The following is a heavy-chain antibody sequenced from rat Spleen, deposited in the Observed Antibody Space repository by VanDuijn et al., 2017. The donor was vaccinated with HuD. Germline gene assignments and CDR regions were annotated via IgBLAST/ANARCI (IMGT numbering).Heavy chain of an antibody. V-gene: IGHV5-29*01. CDR3: ARHGYNSYFDY. Sequence: EVQLVESGGGLVQPGRSLKLSCAASGFTFSNSGMAWVRQAPTKGLEWVAAISYDGISTYYRDSVRARFTISSDNAKTTLYLQMDSLRSEDTATYYCARHGYNSYFDYWGQGVMVTVSS. J-gene: IGHJ2*01. CDR1: GFTFSNSG. D-gene: IGHD1-9*01. CDR2: ISYDGIST.